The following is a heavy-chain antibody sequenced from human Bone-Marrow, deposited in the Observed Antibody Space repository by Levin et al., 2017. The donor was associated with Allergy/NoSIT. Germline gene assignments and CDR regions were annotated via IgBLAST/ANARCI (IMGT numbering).Heavy chain of an antibody. CDR1: GFSYSAHW. CDR2: INQDGSEN. J-gene: IGHJ4*02. Sequence: GGSLRLSCVASGFSYSAHWMVWVRQAPGKGLEWVASINQDGSENYFMDSVKGRFTISRDDADNSLHLQMNSLRVEDTAVYYCVRDSSGWQGGSFDRWGQGTLVTVSS. CDR3: VRDSSGWQGGSFDR. V-gene: IGHV3-7*01. D-gene: IGHD6-19*01.